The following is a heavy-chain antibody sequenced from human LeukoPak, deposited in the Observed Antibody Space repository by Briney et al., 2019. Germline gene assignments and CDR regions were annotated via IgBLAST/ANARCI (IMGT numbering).Heavy chain of an antibody. Sequence: SETLSLTCTVSGDSITNNNCYWGWVCQPPGKGLEWIGSLSSTGGVYYNPSLKSRVTVSRDTSKNLLSLRLTSVIDADTAVYYCARHAVVDAYPRYFQHWGQGILITVSS. CDR3: ARHAVVDAYPRYFQH. V-gene: IGHV4-39*01. D-gene: IGHD5-12*01. CDR1: GDSITNNNCY. CDR2: LSSTGGV. J-gene: IGHJ1*01.